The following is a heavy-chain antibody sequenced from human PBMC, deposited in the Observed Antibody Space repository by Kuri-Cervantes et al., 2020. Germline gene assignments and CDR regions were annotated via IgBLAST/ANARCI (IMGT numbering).Heavy chain of an antibody. CDR3: ARVQGKPASIDY. D-gene: IGHD6-25*01. CDR2: ISSSGSTI. Sequence: GESLKISCAASGFTFSSYSMNWVRQAPGKGLEWVSYISSSGSTIYYADSVKGRFTISRDNAKNSLYLQMNSLRAEDTAVYYCARVQGKPASIDYWGQGTLVTVSS. J-gene: IGHJ4*02. V-gene: IGHV3-48*04. CDR1: GFTFSSYS.